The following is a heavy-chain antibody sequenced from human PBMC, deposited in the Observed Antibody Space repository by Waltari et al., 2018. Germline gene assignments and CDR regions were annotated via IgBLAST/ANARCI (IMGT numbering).Heavy chain of an antibody. V-gene: IGHV3-66*02. CDR1: GFTVSSTY. CDR2: IYSGGST. J-gene: IGHJ6*02. Sequence: EVQLVESGGGLVQPGGSLRLSCAASGFTVSSTYMRWFRQAPGKGLEWVSVIYSGGSTYYADSVKGRFTISRDNSKNTLYLQMNSLRAEDTAVYYCARETRRYPVYYYYYGMDVWGQGTTVTVSS. D-gene: IGHD1-1*01. CDR3: ARETRRYPVYYYYYGMDV.